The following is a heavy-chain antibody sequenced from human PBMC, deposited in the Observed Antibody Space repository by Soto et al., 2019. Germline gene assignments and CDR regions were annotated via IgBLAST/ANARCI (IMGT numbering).Heavy chain of an antibody. V-gene: IGHV4-39*01. CDR3: ARLTIKNYDFWSGYSYYFDY. D-gene: IGHD3-3*01. Sequence: SETLSLTCTVSGGSIISSSYYWDLIRQPPGKGLEWIGSIYYSGSTYYNPSLKSRVTISVDTSKNQFSLRLSSVTAADTAVYYCARLTIKNYDFWSGYSYYFDYWGQGTLVTVS. CDR1: GGSIISSSYY. J-gene: IGHJ4*02. CDR2: IYYSGST.